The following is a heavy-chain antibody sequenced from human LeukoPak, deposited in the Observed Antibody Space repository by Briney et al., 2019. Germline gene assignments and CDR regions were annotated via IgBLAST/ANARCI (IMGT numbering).Heavy chain of an antibody. J-gene: IGHJ1*01. CDR1: GFTFSSYA. CDR2: ISGSGGST. Sequence: PGGSLRLSCAASGFTFSSYAMSWVRQAPGKGLEWVSAISGSGGSTYYADSVKGRFTISRDNSKNTLYLHMNSLRSEDTARCYCAKAPPIYYDRSGYYPFQHWGQGTLVTVSS. V-gene: IGHV3-23*01. D-gene: IGHD3-22*01. CDR3: AKAPPIYYDRSGYYPFQH.